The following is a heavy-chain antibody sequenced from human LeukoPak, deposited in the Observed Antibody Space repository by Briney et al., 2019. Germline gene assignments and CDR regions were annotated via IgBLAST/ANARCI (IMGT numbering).Heavy chain of an antibody. CDR2: ISGSGGST. V-gene: IGHV3-23*01. CDR3: AKVYGLWFGEFFGAFDI. J-gene: IGHJ3*02. D-gene: IGHD3-10*01. Sequence: SGGSLRLSCAASGFTFSSYAMSWVRQAPGKGLEWVSAISGSGGSTYYADSVKGRFTISRDNSKNTLYLQMNSLRAEDTAVYYCAKVYGLWFGEFFGAFDIWGQGTMVTVSS. CDR1: GFTFSSYA.